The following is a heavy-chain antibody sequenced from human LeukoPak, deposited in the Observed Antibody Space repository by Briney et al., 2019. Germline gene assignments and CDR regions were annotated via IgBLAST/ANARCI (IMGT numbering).Heavy chain of an antibody. CDR1: GFTFSSYG. CDR3: AKDPGHYSSSWYLFDY. J-gene: IGHJ4*02. V-gene: IGHV3-23*01. CDR2: ISGSGGST. D-gene: IGHD6-13*01. Sequence: GGSLRLSCAASGFTFSSYGMSWVRQAPGKGLEWVSAISGSGGSTYYADSVKGRFTISRDNSKNTLYLQMNSLRAEDTAVYYCAKDPGHYSSSWYLFDYWGQGTLVTVSS.